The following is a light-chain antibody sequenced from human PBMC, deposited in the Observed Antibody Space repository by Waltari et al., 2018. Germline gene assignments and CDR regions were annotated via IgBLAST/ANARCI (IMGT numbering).Light chain of an antibody. CDR1: SHAVGSHNL. J-gene: IGLJ3*02. Sequence: QSALTQPASVSGSLGQSFSILCAVPSHAVGSHNLVPWYQQYPGRAPKLVIYEVPNRPSGISSRFSGSKSGNTASLTISGLQSEDEAEYFCSSYSTTFTVLFGGGTKVTV. V-gene: IGLV2-14*01. CDR3: SSYSTTFTVL. CDR2: EVP.